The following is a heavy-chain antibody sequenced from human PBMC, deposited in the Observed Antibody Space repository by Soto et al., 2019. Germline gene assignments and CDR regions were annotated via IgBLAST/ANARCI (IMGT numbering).Heavy chain of an antibody. V-gene: IGHV4-59*08. Sequence: QVQLQESGPGLVKPSATLSLPCTVSGGSISSYYWSWIRQPPGKGLEWIGYIYSSGSTNYNPSLKSRVTISVDTSKNQFSLKLSSVTAADTAVYDFARHAGTYYYDYMDVWGKGTTVTVSS. D-gene: IGHD1-1*01. CDR1: GGSISSYY. J-gene: IGHJ6*03. CDR3: ARHAGTYYYDYMDV. CDR2: IYSSGST.